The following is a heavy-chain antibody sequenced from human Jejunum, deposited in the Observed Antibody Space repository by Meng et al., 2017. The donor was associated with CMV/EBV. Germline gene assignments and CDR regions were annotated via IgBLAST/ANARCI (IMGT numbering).Heavy chain of an antibody. CDR3: AKDGGVWGFWLDP. Sequence: CKASGYTFTRFTMHWVSQAPGQRLEWMGWINAGNGRTKYSQKFQDRVTITMDTSASTAYMELSSLRSEDTAVYYCAKDGGVWGFWLDPWGLGTLVTVSS. CDR2: INAGNGRT. J-gene: IGHJ5*02. CDR1: GYTFTRFT. V-gene: IGHV1-3*01. D-gene: IGHD7-27*01.